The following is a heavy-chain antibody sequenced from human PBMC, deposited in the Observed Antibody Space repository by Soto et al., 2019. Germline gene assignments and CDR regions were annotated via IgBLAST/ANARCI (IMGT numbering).Heavy chain of an antibody. CDR1: GFTFSSYA. Sequence: GGSLRLSCAASGFTFSSYAMSWVRQAPGKGLEWVSAISGSGGSTYYADSVKGRFTISRDNSKNTLYLQMNSLRAEDTAVYYCAKDSSNWNDGTGYFDYWGQGTLVTVSS. D-gene: IGHD1-1*01. CDR3: AKDSSNWNDGTGYFDY. V-gene: IGHV3-23*01. CDR2: ISGSGGST. J-gene: IGHJ4*02.